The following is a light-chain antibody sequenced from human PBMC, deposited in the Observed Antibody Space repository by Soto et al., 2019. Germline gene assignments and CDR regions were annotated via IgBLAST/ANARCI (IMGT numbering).Light chain of an antibody. CDR3: ASYTSSDTEV. V-gene: IGLV2-14*03. CDR1: SSDVGGYNF. J-gene: IGLJ1*01. Sequence: QSALTQPASVSGSPGQSITISCAGTSSDVGGYNFVSWYQQHPDKAPKLMIYDVRNRPSGVSNRFSGSKSGSTASLTISGLQAEDEADYYCASYTSSDTEVFGTGTKVTVL. CDR2: DVR.